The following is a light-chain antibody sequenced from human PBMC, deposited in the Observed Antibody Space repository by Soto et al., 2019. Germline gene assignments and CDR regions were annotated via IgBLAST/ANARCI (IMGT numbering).Light chain of an antibody. CDR1: SSDIGAYNY. J-gene: IGLJ2*01. Sequence: QSALTQPASVSGSPGQSITISCTGTSSDIGAYNYVSWYQQHPGQAPTLMIYDVSNRPSGVSIRFSGSKSGNTASLTISGLQAEDEADYYCSSYTNSITLVVFGGGTKLTVL. CDR2: DVS. V-gene: IGLV2-14*03. CDR3: SSYTNSITLVV.